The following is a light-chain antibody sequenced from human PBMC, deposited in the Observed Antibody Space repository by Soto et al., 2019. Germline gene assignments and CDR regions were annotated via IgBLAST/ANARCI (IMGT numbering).Light chain of an antibody. Sequence: DLQMTQSLSSLSASVGDRVTITCQASRDIRKYLNWYQKKPGKAPKLLIYDASNLETGVTSRFGGSGSGTDFTVTISSLQSEDIATYYCQQYHTLVSFGGGTKVEIK. J-gene: IGKJ4*01. V-gene: IGKV1-33*01. CDR2: DAS. CDR3: QQYHTLVS. CDR1: RDIRKY.